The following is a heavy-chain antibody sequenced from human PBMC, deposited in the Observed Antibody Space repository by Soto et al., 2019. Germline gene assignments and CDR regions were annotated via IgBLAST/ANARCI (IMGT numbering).Heavy chain of an antibody. CDR1: GDSINNGDCY. Sequence: SETLSLTCTVSGDSINNGDCYWSWLRQLPGKGLEWIGYIYYSGSKYYNPSLKSRVSMSVDTSKNHFSLNLASVTAADTAVYYCAGEKEADSGDYNAFDIWGQGTVVTVSS. D-gene: IGHD4-17*01. CDR3: AGEKEADSGDYNAFDI. CDR2: IYYSGSK. J-gene: IGHJ3*02. V-gene: IGHV4-30-4*01.